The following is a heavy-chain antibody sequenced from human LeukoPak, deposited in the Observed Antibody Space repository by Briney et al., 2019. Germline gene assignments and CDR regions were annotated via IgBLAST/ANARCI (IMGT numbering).Heavy chain of an antibody. CDR3: ARVGYSYGTIDY. D-gene: IGHD5-18*01. CDR2: IKQDGSEK. CDR1: GFTFSSYA. Sequence: GGSLRLSCAASGFTFSSYAMHWVRQAPGKGLEWVANIKQDGSEKYYVDSVKGRFTISRDNAKNSLYLQMNSLRAEDTAVYYCARVGYSYGTIDYWGQGTLVTVSS. J-gene: IGHJ4*02. V-gene: IGHV3-7*01.